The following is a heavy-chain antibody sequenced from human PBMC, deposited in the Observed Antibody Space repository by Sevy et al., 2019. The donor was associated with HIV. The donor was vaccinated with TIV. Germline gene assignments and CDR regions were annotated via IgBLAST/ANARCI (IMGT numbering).Heavy chain of an antibody. D-gene: IGHD3-16*01. CDR1: GFTFSANW. J-gene: IGHJ4*02. V-gene: IGHV3-7*01. CDR3: AHETFGRFES. CDR2: IKGDGSDK. Sequence: GGSLRLSCAASGFTFSANWMNSVRQAPGKWLEWVANIKGDGSDKHYVDSVEGRFTISRDNAKNLRYLQMNSLRVEDTAVYYCAHETFGRFESWGQGTLVTVSS.